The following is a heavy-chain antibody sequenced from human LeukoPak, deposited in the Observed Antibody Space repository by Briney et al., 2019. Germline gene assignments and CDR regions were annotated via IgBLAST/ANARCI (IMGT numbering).Heavy chain of an antibody. J-gene: IGHJ5*02. CDR1: GGTFSSYA. CDR3: ARDLLSYYDFWSGYPYNWFDP. D-gene: IGHD3-3*01. V-gene: IGHV1-69*13. Sequence: SVKVSCKASGGTFSSYAISWVRQAPGQGLEWMGGIIPIFGTANYAQKFQGRVTITADESTSTAYMELSSLRSEDTAVYYCARDLLSYYDFWSGYPYNWFDPGAREPWSPSPQ. CDR2: IIPIFGTA.